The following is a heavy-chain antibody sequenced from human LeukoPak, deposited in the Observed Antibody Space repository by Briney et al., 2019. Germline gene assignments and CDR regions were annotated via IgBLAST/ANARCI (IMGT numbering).Heavy chain of an antibody. CDR1: GFTFSSYS. D-gene: IGHD6-13*01. V-gene: IGHV3-48*02. CDR3: ARDLSGSSWSYYFDY. CDR2: ISSSSRTI. Sequence: GGSLRLSCAASGFTFSSYSMNWVRQAPGKVLEWVSYISSSSRTIYYADSVKGRFTVSRDDAKNSLYLQMNSLRDEDTAVYYCARDLSGSSWSYYFDYWGQGTLVTVSS. J-gene: IGHJ4*02.